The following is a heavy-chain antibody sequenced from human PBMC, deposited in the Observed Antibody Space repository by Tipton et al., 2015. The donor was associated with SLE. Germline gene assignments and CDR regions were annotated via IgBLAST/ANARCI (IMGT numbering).Heavy chain of an antibody. Sequence: TLSLTCTVSGVSISSGTYYWSWIRQPAGKGLEWIGRIYTSGSTTYNPSLKSRVTISVDTSKNQFSLKLSSVTAADTAVYYCARGGGFVWGQGTLVTVSS. D-gene: IGHD1-26*01. J-gene: IGHJ4*02. CDR1: GVSISSGTYY. CDR2: IYTSGST. CDR3: ARGGGFV. V-gene: IGHV4-61*02.